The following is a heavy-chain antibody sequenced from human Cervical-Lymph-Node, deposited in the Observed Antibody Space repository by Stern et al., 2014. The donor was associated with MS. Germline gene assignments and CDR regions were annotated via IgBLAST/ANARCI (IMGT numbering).Heavy chain of an antibody. J-gene: IGHJ5*02. CDR1: GDSITSGGFY. V-gene: IGHV4-31*03. CDR3: ARGRGVGHIRWFEP. D-gene: IGHD3-10*01. CDR2: IYYTGTT. Sequence: QVQLQESGPGLVKPKQTLSLTCSASGDSITSGGFYWTWIRQHPGKGLEWIGYIYYTGTTHYNPSLTTRTEISLDKSKNQFSLTLSSVTAADTAVYYCARGRGVGHIRWFEPWGQGMPVIVSS.